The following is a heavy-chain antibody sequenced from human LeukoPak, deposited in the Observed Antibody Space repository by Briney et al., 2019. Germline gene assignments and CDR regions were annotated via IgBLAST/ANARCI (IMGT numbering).Heavy chain of an antibody. Sequence: ASVKVSCKASGYTFTSYGISWVRQAPGQGLEWMGWISAYNGNTNYAQKLQGRVTMTTDTSTSTAYMELRSLRSDDTAVYYCAANYCNSTSCYTSDWFDPWGQGTLVTVSS. J-gene: IGHJ5*02. CDR3: AANYCNSTSCYTSDWFDP. CDR1: GYTFTSYG. CDR2: ISAYNGNT. V-gene: IGHV1-18*01. D-gene: IGHD2-2*02.